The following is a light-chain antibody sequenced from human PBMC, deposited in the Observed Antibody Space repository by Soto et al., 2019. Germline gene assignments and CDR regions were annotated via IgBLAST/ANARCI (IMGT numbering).Light chain of an antibody. V-gene: IGLV1-47*01. Sequence: QSALTQPPSASGTPGQRVTISCSGSISNIGTNYVYWYQQFPGTAPKLLIYRNDQRPSGVPDRFSGSKSGTSASLAISGLRSEDEADYHCAAWDDSLSGWVLGGGTKLTVL. CDR3: AAWDDSLSGWV. CDR1: ISNIGTNY. CDR2: RND. J-gene: IGLJ3*02.